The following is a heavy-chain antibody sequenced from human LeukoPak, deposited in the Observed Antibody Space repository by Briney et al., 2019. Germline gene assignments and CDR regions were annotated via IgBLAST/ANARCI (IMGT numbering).Heavy chain of an antibody. J-gene: IGHJ4*02. D-gene: IGHD3-22*01. V-gene: IGHV3-30*04. CDR3: ARDHRGRYYYDSSGYALDY. Sequence: GGSLRLSCAASGFTFSSYAMHWVRQAPGKGLEWVAVISYDGSNKYYADSVKGRFTISRDNSKNTLYLQMNSLRAEDTAVYYCARDHRGRYYYDSSGYALDYWGQGTLVTVSS. CDR2: ISYDGSNK. CDR1: GFTFSSYA.